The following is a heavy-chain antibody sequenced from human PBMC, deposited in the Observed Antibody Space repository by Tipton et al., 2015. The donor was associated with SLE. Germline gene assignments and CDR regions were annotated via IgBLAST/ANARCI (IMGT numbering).Heavy chain of an antibody. CDR2: IYASGST. D-gene: IGHD3-3*01. J-gene: IGHJ3*02. Sequence: TLSLTCTVSDGSISDYYWTWIRQPAGEGLEWIGRIYASGSTNYNPSLRSRAAMSVDTSKSHFSLKLSSVTALDTARYYCARIYDFWSGYPSASGAFDTWGQGTMVTVSS. CDR1: DGSISDYY. CDR3: ARIYDFWSGYPSASGAFDT. V-gene: IGHV4-4*07.